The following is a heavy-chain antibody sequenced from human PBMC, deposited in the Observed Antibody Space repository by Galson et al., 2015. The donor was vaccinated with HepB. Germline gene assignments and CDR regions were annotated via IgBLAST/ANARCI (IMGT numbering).Heavy chain of an antibody. CDR1: GFTFSSYS. CDR3: ARVSPGSWGRRNAFDI. J-gene: IGHJ3*02. CDR2: ISSSSSTI. Sequence: SLRLSCAASGFTFSSYSMNWVRQAPGKGLEWVSYISSSSSTIYYADSVKGRFTISRDNAKNSLYLQMNSLRAEDTAVYYCARVSPGSWGRRNAFDIWGQGTMVTVSS. V-gene: IGHV3-48*01. D-gene: IGHD1-26*01.